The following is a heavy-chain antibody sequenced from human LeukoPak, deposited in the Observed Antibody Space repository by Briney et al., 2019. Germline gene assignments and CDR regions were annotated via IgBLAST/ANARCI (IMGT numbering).Heavy chain of an antibody. D-gene: IGHD6-13*01. J-gene: IGHJ5*02. CDR1: GGSFSGYY. CDR2: INHSGST. CDR3: ARGSSWYGGNWFDP. V-gene: IGHV4-34*01. Sequence: SETLSLTCAVYGGSFSGYYWSWIRQPPGKGLEWIGEINHSGSTSYNPSLKSRVTISVDTSKNQFSLKLSSVTAADTAVYYCARGSSWYGGNWFDPWGQGTLVTVSS.